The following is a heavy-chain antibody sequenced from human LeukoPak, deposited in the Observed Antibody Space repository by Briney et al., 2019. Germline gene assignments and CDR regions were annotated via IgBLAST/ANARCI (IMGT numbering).Heavy chain of an antibody. V-gene: IGHV3-23*01. D-gene: IGHD4-23*01. CDR3: AKERSLNGGYSDGYFDH. J-gene: IGHJ4*02. Sequence: GGSLRLSCVASGFSFSNYAMSWVRQTPGKGLEWVSVISDSGSNTYYADSVKGRFTISRDNSKNTLYLQINSLRAEDTALYHCAKERSLNGGYSDGYFDHWGQGTPVAASS. CDR2: ISDSGSNT. CDR1: GFSFSNYA.